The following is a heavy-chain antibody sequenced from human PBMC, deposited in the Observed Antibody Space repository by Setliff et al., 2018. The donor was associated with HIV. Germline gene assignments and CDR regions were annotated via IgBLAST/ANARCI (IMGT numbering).Heavy chain of an antibody. CDR3: AVVVAATVYFDY. J-gene: IGHJ4*02. V-gene: IGHV1-69*05. CDR1: GGTFSSYA. D-gene: IGHD2-15*01. CDR2: IIPIFGTA. Sequence: SVKVSCKASGGTFSSYAISWVRQAPGQGLEWMGGIIPIFGTANYAQKFQGRVTITTDESTSTAYMELSSLRSEDTAVYYCAVVVAATVYFDYWGQGTLVTVSS.